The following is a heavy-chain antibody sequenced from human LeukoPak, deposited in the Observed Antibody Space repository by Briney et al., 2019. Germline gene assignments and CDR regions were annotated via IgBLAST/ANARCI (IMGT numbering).Heavy chain of an antibody. CDR1: GYTFTSYG. CDR2: ISACNGNT. J-gene: IGHJ4*02. CDR3: AREDVDTYYYGSGSYFAFDY. D-gene: IGHD3-10*01. V-gene: IGHV1-18*01. Sequence: ASVKVSCKASGYTFTSYGISWVRQAPGQGLEWMGWISACNGNTNYAQKLQGRVTMTTDTSTSTAYMELRSLRSDDTAVYYCAREDVDTYYYGSGSYFAFDYWGQGTLVTVSS.